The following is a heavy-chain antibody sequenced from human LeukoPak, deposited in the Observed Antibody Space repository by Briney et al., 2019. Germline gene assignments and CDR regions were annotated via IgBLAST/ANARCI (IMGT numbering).Heavy chain of an antibody. J-gene: IGHJ4*02. V-gene: IGHV3-30*18. CDR2: ISYDGRDK. CDR3: AKDYDYVWGSFRHIDY. CDR1: GFTFSSYG. Sequence: GGSLRLSCAASGFTFSSYGMHWVRQAPGKGLEWVAFISYDGRDKYYAASVKGRFTIFRDNPKDTLYLQMNSLRAADTAVYYCAKDYDYVWGSFRHIDYWGQGTLVTVSS. D-gene: IGHD3-16*02.